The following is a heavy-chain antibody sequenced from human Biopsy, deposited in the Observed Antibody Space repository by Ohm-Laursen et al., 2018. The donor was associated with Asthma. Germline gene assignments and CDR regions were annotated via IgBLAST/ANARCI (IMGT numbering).Heavy chain of an antibody. D-gene: IGHD6-13*01. V-gene: IGHV1-2*06. CDR2: INPNSGAT. J-gene: IGHJ5*02. CDR3: ARGQKSAGDRWFDP. Sequence: ASVKVSCKASGYPSIGYHIHWMRQAPGQGLEWMGRINPNSGATNYAQKFQGRVTMTRDTSISTAYMEVSRLRSDDTAVYYCARGQKSAGDRWFDPWGQGTLVTVSS. CDR1: GYPSIGYH.